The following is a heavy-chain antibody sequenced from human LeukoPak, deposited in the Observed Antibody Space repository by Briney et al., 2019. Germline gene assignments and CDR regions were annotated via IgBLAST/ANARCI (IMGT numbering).Heavy chain of an antibody. CDR2: INAGNGNT. J-gene: IGHJ5*02. CDR1: GYTFTSYA. D-gene: IGHD1-7*01. Sequence: ASVKVSCKASGYTFTSYAMHWVRQAPGQRLEWMGWINAGNGNTKYSQKFQGRVTITRDTSTSTVYMELSSLRSEDTAVYYCARDPAGTTPQGWFDPWGQGTLVTVSS. CDR3: ARDPAGTTPQGWFDP. V-gene: IGHV1-3*01.